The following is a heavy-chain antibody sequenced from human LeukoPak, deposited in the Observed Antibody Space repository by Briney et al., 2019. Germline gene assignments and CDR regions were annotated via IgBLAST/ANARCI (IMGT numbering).Heavy chain of an antibody. Sequence: QTGGSLRLSCAASGFTFSSYGMHWVRQAPGKGLEWVAVISYDGSNKYYADSVKGRFTISRDNSKNTLYLQMNSLRAEDTAVYYCAKDPLYGDYEQYFDYWGRGTLVTVSS. CDR2: ISYDGSNK. D-gene: IGHD4-17*01. CDR1: GFTFSSYG. J-gene: IGHJ4*02. V-gene: IGHV3-30*18. CDR3: AKDPLYGDYEQYFDY.